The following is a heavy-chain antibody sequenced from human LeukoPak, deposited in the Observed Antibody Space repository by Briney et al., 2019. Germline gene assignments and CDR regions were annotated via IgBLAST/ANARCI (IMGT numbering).Heavy chain of an antibody. D-gene: IGHD3-22*01. CDR3: ARALPSSGYFEFDY. Sequence: GASVKVPCKASGYTFTSYDVNWVRQATGQGLEWIGWMNPNSGNTGYAQKFQGRVTMTRDTSISTAYMELSSLRSEDTAVYYCARALPSSGYFEFDYWGQGTLVTVSS. CDR1: GYTFTSYD. CDR2: MNPNSGNT. J-gene: IGHJ4*02. V-gene: IGHV1-8*01.